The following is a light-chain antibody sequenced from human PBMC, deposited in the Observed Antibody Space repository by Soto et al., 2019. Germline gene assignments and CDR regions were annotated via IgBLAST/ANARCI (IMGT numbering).Light chain of an antibody. CDR3: QQRSNWLT. Sequence: EIVLTQSPGTLSLSPGERATLSCRASQSVSRYLAWYQQKPGQAPRLLIYDASNRATGIPARFSGSGSGTDFTLTISSLEPEDVAVYYCQQRSNWLTFGQGTRLESK. CDR1: QSVSRY. J-gene: IGKJ5*01. CDR2: DAS. V-gene: IGKV3-11*01.